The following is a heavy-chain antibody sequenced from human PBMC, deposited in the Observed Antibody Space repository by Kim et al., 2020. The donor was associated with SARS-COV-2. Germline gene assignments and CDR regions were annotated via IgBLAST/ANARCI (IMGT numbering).Heavy chain of an antibody. Sequence: ANYGQKIQGRVTITADESTSTAYMELGSVRSEDTGVYYCARVGGYGGYDYWGQGTLVTVSS. J-gene: IGHJ4*02. V-gene: IGHV1-69*01. CDR3: ARVGGYGGYDY. D-gene: IGHD5-12*01. CDR2: A.